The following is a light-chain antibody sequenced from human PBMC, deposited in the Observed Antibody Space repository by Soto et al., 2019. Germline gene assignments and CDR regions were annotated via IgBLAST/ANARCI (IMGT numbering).Light chain of an antibody. J-gene: IGKJ4*01. CDR2: DAS. CDR1: QSVSSY. Sequence: EIVLTQSPVTLSLSPGERATLSCRASQSVSSYLAWYQQKPGQAPRLLIYDASNRATGIPDRFSGSGSGTDFTLNISSLEPEDFVVYYCQQRNDWPLTFGGGTNVEIK. CDR3: QQRNDWPLT. V-gene: IGKV3-11*01.